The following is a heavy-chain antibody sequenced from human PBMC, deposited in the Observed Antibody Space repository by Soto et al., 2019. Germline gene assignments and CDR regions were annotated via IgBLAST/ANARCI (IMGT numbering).Heavy chain of an antibody. Sequence: GASVNVSRQSSVGSLSSYAISWLRQAPAQGLDWNGGIIPIFGTATYAKKFQGRVTITADESTSTTYMDLSSLKYEETAGYYYAREWVRGSGSRAPLVPDVWGQGTLVTVSS. V-gene: IGHV1-69*13. CDR1: VGSLSSYA. J-gene: IGHJ1*01. D-gene: IGHD1-26*01. CDR3: AREWVRGSGSRAPLVPDV. CDR2: IIPIFGTA.